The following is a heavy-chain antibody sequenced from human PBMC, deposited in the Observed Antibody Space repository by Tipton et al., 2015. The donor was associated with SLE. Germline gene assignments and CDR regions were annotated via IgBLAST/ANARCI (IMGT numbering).Heavy chain of an antibody. D-gene: IGHD6-19*01. CDR2: IYYSGST. Sequence: TLSLTCTVSGGSISSYYWSWIRQPPGKGLEWIGYIYYSGSTNYNPSLKSRVTISVDTSKNQFSLKLSSVTAADTAVYYCARAQGGWYDYWGQGTLVPVSS. CDR1: GGSISSYY. CDR3: ARAQGGWYDY. V-gene: IGHV4-59*01. J-gene: IGHJ4*02.